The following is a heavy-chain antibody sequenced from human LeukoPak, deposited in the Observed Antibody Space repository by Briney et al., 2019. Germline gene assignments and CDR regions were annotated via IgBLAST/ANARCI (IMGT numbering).Heavy chain of an antibody. J-gene: IGHJ5*02. Sequence: SETLSLTCAVYGGSFSGYYWSWIRQPPGKGLEWIGEINHSGSTNYNPSLKSRVTISVDTSKNQFSLKLSSVTAADTAVYYCASPKYYYDSSGYYDTWFDPWGQGTLVTVSS. CDR2: INHSGST. CDR1: GGSFSGYY. V-gene: IGHV4-34*01. D-gene: IGHD3-22*01. CDR3: ASPKYYYDSSGYYDTWFDP.